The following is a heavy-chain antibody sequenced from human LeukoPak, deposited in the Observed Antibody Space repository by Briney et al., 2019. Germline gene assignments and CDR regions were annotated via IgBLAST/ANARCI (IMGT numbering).Heavy chain of an antibody. J-gene: IGHJ4*02. CDR1: GFTFSSYG. CDR2: ISYDGSNK. D-gene: IGHD3-22*01. Sequence: RGSLRLSCAASGFTFSSYGMHWVRQAPGKGLEWVAVISYDGSNKYYADSVKGRFTISRDNSKNTLYLQMNSLRAEDTAVYYCAKGDYYDSSGYPPLFDYWGQGTLVTVSS. V-gene: IGHV3-30*18. CDR3: AKGDYYDSSGYPPLFDY.